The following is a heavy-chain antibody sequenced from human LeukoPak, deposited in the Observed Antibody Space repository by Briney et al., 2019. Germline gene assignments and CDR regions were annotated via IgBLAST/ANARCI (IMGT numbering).Heavy chain of an antibody. D-gene: IGHD6-13*01. Sequence: KSGGSLRLSCAASGFTFSTYSMNWVRQAPGKGLEWVSSISSNSRYRYYADSMRGRFTISRDNAENSLFLQMNSLKPEDTAVYYCARVAEAAAFDSWGQGTLVTVSS. CDR3: ARVAEAAAFDS. V-gene: IGHV3-21*06. J-gene: IGHJ4*02. CDR2: ISSNSRYR. CDR1: GFTFSTYS.